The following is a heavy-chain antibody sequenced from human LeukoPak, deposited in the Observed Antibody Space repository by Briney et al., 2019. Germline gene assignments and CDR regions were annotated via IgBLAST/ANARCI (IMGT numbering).Heavy chain of an antibody. CDR2: ISSSGITI. CDR3: AREAAADYFDY. CDR1: GFTFSSYE. D-gene: IGHD6-13*01. Sequence: PGGSLRLSCAASGFTFSSYEMNWVRQATGKGLEWVSYISSSGITIYYADSVKGRFTISRDNAKNSLYLQMNSLRAEDTAVYYCAREAAADYFDYWGQGTLVTVSS. J-gene: IGHJ4*02. V-gene: IGHV3-48*03.